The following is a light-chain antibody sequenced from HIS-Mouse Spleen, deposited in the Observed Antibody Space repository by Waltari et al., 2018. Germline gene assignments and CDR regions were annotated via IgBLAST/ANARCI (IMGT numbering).Light chain of an antibody. CDR3: CSYAGSSTWV. CDR2: EGS. Sequence: QSALTQPASVSGSPGQSITISCTGTSSDVGSYNLVSWYQQHPGKAPKPMIYEGSKRPSGVSNRFSGSKSGNTASLTISGLQAKDEADYYCCSYAGSSTWVFGGGTKLTVL. J-gene: IGLJ3*02. CDR1: SSDVGSYNL. V-gene: IGLV2-23*01.